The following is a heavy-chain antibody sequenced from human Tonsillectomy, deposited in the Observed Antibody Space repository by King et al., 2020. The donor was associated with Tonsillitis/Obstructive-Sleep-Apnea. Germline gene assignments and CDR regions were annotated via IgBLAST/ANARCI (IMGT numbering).Heavy chain of an antibody. CDR2: IYYSGST. CDR1: GGSISSSSYY. J-gene: IGHJ4*02. CDR3: ARDHPGAYGGNSVLDY. Sequence: QLQESGPGLVKPSETLSLTCTVSGGSISSSSYYWGWIRQPPGKGLEWIGSIYYSGSTYYNPSLKSRVTISVDTSKNQFSLKLSSVTAADTAVYYCARDHPGAYGGNSVLDYWGQGTLVTVSS. D-gene: IGHD4-23*01. V-gene: IGHV4-39*01.